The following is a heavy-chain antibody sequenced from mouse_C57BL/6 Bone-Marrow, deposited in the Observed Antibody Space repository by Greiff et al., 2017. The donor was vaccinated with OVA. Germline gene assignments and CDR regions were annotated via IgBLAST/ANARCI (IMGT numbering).Heavy chain of an antibody. D-gene: IGHD2-1*01. CDR3: ARWDYYGLRGFAY. CDR1: GYTFTSYW. J-gene: IGHJ3*01. V-gene: IGHV1-55*01. CDR2: IYPGSGST. Sequence: QVQLQQPGAELVKPGASVKMSCKASGYTFTSYWITWVKQRPGQGLEWIGDIYPGSGSTNYNEKFKSKATLTVDTSSSTAYMQLSSLTSEDSAVYYCARWDYYGLRGFAYWGQGTLVTVSA.